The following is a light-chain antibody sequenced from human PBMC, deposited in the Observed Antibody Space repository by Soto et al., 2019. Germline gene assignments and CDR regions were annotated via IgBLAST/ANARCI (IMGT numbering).Light chain of an antibody. J-gene: IGLJ1*01. V-gene: IGLV2-8*01. CDR2: DVS. CDR1: SSDVGGYNS. Sequence: QSALAQPPSASGSPGQSVAITCTGTSSDVGGYNSVSWYQQHPGKAPKLMIYDVSKRPSGLPDRFSGSKSGNTASLTVSGLQAEDEADYYCSSYAASSHYVFGTGTKVTGL. CDR3: SSYAASSHYV.